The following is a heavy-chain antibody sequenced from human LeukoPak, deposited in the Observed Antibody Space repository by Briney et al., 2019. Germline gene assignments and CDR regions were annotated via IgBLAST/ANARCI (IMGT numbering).Heavy chain of an antibody. CDR2: IYYSGST. CDR1: GGSISSGDYY. D-gene: IGHD3-22*01. CDR3: ARVLYYYDSSSLNWFDP. J-gene: IGHJ5*02. Sequence: SETLSLTCPVSGGSISSGDYYWSWIRQPPGKGLEWIGYIYYSGSTYYNPSLKSRVTISVDTSKNQFSLKLSSVTAADTAVYYCARVLYYYDSSSLNWFDPWGQGTLVTVSS. V-gene: IGHV4-30-4*08.